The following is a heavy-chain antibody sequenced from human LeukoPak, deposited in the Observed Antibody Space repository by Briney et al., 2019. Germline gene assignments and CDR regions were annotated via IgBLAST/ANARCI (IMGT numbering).Heavy chain of an antibody. Sequence: ASVKVSCKASGYTFTSYYMHWVRQAPGQGLEWMGWINTNTGNPTYAQGFTGRFVFSLDTSVSTAYLQISSLKAEDTAVYYCARNYYGSGSYYNPIDYWGQGTLVTVSS. CDR1: GYTFTSYY. CDR3: ARNYYGSGSYYNPIDY. V-gene: IGHV7-4-1*02. CDR2: INTNTGNP. D-gene: IGHD3-10*01. J-gene: IGHJ4*02.